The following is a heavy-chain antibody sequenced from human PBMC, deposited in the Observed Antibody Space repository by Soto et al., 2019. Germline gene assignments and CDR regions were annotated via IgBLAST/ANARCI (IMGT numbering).Heavy chain of an antibody. D-gene: IGHD6-6*01. V-gene: IGHV3-30-3*01. J-gene: IGHJ4*02. CDR3: ARDAADSSSSSSSLDY. Sequence: QVQLVESGGGVVQPGRSLRLSCAASGFTFSSYAMHWVRQAPGKGLEWVAVISYDGSNKYYADSVKGRFTISRDNSKNTLYLQMNSLRAEDTAVYYCARDAADSSSSSSSLDYWGQGTLVTVSS. CDR1: GFTFSSYA. CDR2: ISYDGSNK.